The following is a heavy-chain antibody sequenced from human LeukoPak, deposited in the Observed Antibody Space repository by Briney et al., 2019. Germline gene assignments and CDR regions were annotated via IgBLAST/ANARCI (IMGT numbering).Heavy chain of an antibody. CDR2: INHSGST. D-gene: IGHD3-22*01. V-gene: IGHV4-34*01. J-gene: IGHJ4*02. CDR3: ARVAYDSSGYHYYFDY. Sequence: PSETLSLTCAVYGGSFSGYYWSWIRQPPGKGLEWIGEINHSGSTNYNPSLKSRVTISVDTSKNQFSLKLSSVTAADTAVYYCARVAYDSSGYHYYFDYWGQGTLVTVSS. CDR1: GGSFSGYY.